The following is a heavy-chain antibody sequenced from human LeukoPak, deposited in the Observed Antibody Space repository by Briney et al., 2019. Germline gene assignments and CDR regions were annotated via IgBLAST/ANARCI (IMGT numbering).Heavy chain of an antibody. CDR2: FKTKYNQV. Sequence: PGGSLRPAWVAAGFTFNDSATNSVRQAPGKGRGWVSTFKTKYNQVHYAESVRGRFTISTDNSKNTVFLQMNSLGAEATALYYCARSVPDYTRFDYWGQGALVTVSS. D-gene: IGHD4-11*01. CDR1: GFTFNDSA. V-gene: IGHV3-23*05. CDR3: ARSVPDYTRFDY. J-gene: IGHJ4*02.